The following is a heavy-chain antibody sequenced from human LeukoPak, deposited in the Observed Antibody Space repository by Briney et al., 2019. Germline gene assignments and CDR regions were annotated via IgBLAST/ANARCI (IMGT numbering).Heavy chain of an antibody. CDR2: IYSSGST. Sequence: GGSLRLSCAGSGFTATTNYMSWVRQAPGKGLEWVSVIYSSGSTSYADSVKGRFTISRDSSKNTVYLQMNSLGAEDTAVYYCARDHINVNAFDIWGQGTMVTVSS. V-gene: IGHV3-53*01. CDR3: ARDHINVNAFDI. J-gene: IGHJ3*02. CDR1: GFTATTNY. D-gene: IGHD3-16*02.